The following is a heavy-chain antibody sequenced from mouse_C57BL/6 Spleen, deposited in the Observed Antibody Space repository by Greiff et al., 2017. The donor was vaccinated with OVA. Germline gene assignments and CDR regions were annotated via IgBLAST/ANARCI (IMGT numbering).Heavy chain of an antibody. V-gene: IGHV1-59*01. CDR2: IDPSDSYT. J-gene: IGHJ3*01. Sequence: QVQLQQPGAELVRPGTSVKLSCKASGYTFTSYWMHWVKQRPGQGLEWIGVIDPSDSYTNYNQKFKGKATLTVDTSSSTAYMQLSSLTSEDSSVYYCARETGFAYWGQGTLVTVSA. CDR1: GYTFTSYW. CDR3: ARETGFAY.